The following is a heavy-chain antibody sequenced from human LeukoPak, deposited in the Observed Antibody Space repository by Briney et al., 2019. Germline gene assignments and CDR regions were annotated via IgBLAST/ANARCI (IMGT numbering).Heavy chain of an antibody. J-gene: IGHJ5*02. Sequence: GGSLILSCAASGFTFSSYAMSWVRQAPGKGLEWVSAISGSGGSTYYADSVKGRFTISRDNAKNTLYLQMNSLRAEDTAVYYCARGPDYGDYLNWFDPWGQGTLVTVSS. V-gene: IGHV3-23*01. CDR1: GFTFSSYA. CDR2: ISGSGGST. CDR3: ARGPDYGDYLNWFDP. D-gene: IGHD4-17*01.